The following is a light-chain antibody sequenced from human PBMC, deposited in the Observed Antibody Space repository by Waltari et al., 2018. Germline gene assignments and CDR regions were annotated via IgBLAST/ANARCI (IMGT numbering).Light chain of an antibody. Sequence: EIVLTQSPGTLSLSPGERATLSCRASQSVSSSYLAWYQQKPGQAPRLLMYGASSRATGIPDRFSGSGSGTDFTLTISRLRTEDFAVYFCQQYSSSPRTFGQGTKVEIK. CDR2: GAS. J-gene: IGKJ1*01. V-gene: IGKV3-20*01. CDR3: QQYSSSPRT. CDR1: QSVSSSY.